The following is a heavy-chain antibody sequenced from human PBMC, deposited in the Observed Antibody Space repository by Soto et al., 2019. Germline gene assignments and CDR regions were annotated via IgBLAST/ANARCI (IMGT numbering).Heavy chain of an antibody. CDR3: ARGHSPSITGSSYTPEY. V-gene: IGHV1-8*01. CDR2: MNPNNDNT. J-gene: IGHJ4*02. CDR1: GYTFTSYD. D-gene: IGHD1-26*01. Sequence: QVQLVQSGAEVKKPGASVKVSCKASGYTFTSYDINWVRQATGQGLEWMGWMNPNNDNTLYAQKIQGRVTMTRNTSXSXXYMELSGLTSEDTAVYYCARGHSPSITGSSYTPEYWGQGTLVTVSS.